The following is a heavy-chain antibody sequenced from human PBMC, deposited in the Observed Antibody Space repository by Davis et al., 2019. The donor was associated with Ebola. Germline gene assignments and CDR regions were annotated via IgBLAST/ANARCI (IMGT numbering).Heavy chain of an antibody. D-gene: IGHD3-3*01. CDR1: GGTFSSYA. V-gene: IGHV1-69*13. CDR3: ARDWGMHSDFWSGYRGHYYYYYMDV. Sequence: SVKVSCKASGGTFSSYAISWVRQAPGQGLEWMGGIIPIFGTANYAQKFQGRVTITADESTSTAYMELSSLRSEDTAVYYCARDWGMHSDFWSGYRGHYYYYYMDVWGKGTTVTVSS. J-gene: IGHJ6*03. CDR2: IIPIFGTA.